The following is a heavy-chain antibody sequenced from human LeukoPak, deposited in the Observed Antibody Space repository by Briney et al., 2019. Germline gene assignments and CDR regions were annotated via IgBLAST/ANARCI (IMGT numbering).Heavy chain of an antibody. CDR1: GFTFSSYA. J-gene: IGHJ4*02. CDR2: ISYDGSNK. V-gene: IGHV3-30-3*01. CDR3: ARDLAIEYYYDSSGYYPLDY. Sequence: GGSLRLSCAASGFTFSSYAMHWVRQAPGKGLEWVAVISYDGSNKYYADSVKGRFTISRDNSKNTLYLQMNSLRAEDTAVYYCARDLAIEYYYDSSGYYPLDYWGQGTLVTVSS. D-gene: IGHD3-22*01.